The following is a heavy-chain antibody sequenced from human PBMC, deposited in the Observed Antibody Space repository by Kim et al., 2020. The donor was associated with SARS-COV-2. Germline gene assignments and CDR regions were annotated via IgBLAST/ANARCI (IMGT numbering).Heavy chain of an antibody. CDR2: ISGSGGNT. Sequence: GGSLRLSCAASGFTFSSYAMSWVRQAPGKGLEWVSSISGSGGNTYYADSVKGRFTISRDNSKNTVYLRMNSLRAEDTAVYYCAKGLSEGFSDTWYMFGYWGQGTLVTVSS. D-gene: IGHD3-10*02. J-gene: IGHJ4*02. CDR1: GFTFSSYA. V-gene: IGHV3-23*01. CDR3: AKGLSEGFSDTWYMFGY.